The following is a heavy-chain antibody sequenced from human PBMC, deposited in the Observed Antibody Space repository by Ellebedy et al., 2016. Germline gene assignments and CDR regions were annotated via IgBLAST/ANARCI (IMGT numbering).Heavy chain of an antibody. V-gene: IGHV4-59*01. CDR1: GGSFSSYY. D-gene: IGHD3-3*01. J-gene: IGHJ6*02. CDR2: IYYSGST. Sequence: SETLSLTCAVYGGSFSSYYWSWIRQPPGKGLEWIGYIYYSGSTNYNPSLKSRVTISVDTSKNQFSLKLSSVTAADTAVYYCARYNEYYDFWSGYSYYYGMDVWGQGTTVTVSS. CDR3: ARYNEYYDFWSGYSYYYGMDV.